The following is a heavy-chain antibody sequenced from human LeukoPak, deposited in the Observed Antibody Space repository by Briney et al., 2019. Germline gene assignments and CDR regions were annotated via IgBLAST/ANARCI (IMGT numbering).Heavy chain of an antibody. Sequence: SETLSLTCAVYGGSFSGYYWSWIRQPPGKGLEWIGEINHSGSTNYNPSLKSRVTISVDTSKNQFSLKLSSVTAADTAVYYCARFSRDGFDYWGQGTLVTVSS. D-gene: IGHD5-24*01. CDR2: INHSGST. CDR3: ARFSRDGFDY. V-gene: IGHV4-34*01. J-gene: IGHJ4*02. CDR1: GGSFSGYY.